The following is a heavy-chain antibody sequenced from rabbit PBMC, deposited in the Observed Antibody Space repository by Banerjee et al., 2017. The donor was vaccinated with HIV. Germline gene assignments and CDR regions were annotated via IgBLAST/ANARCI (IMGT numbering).Heavy chain of an antibody. CDR3: ARDPYSGSSL. CDR1: GFSFSNNYY. V-gene: IGHV1S40*01. Sequence: QSLEESGGDLVKPGASLTLTCTASGFSFSNNYYMYWVRQAPGKGLEWIGCIFTGSSGSTYYASWAKGRFTISKTSSTTVTLQMTSLTAADTATYFCARDPYSGSSLWGQGTLVTVS. CDR2: IFTGSSGST. J-gene: IGHJ6*01. D-gene: IGHD8-1*01.